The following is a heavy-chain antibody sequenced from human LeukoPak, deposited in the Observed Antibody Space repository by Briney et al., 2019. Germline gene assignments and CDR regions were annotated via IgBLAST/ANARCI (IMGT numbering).Heavy chain of an antibody. Sequence: ASVKVSCKASGYTFTGYYMHWVRQAPGQGLEWMGWINPNSGGTNYAQKFQGGVTMTRDTSISTAYMELSRLRSDDTAVYYCARDPDPLDWGSFRYFDYWGQGTLVTVSS. CDR3: ARDPDPLDWGSFRYFDY. V-gene: IGHV1-2*02. CDR1: GYTFTGYY. D-gene: IGHD3/OR15-3a*01. J-gene: IGHJ4*02. CDR2: INPNSGGT.